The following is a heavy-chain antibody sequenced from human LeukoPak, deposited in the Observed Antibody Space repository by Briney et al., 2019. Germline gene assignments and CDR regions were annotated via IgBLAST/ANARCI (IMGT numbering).Heavy chain of an antibody. CDR3: ARDNSVEDTAWWFDP. J-gene: IGHJ5*02. CDR1: GYTFTSYY. D-gene: IGHD4-23*01. CDR2: INPSGGST. V-gene: IGHV1-46*01. Sequence: EASVKVSCKASGYTFTSYYMHWVRQAPGQGLEWMGIINPSGGSTSYAQKFQGRVTMTRDMSTSTDYMELSSLRSEETAVYYCARDNSVEDTAWWFDPWGQGTLVTVSS.